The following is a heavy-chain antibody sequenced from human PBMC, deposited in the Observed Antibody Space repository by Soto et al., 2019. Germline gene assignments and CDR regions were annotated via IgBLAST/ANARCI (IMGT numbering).Heavy chain of an antibody. CDR3: AKADYYDSSGYLDY. CDR1: GFTFSSYA. Sequence: HPGGSLRLSCAASGFTFSSYAMSWVRQAPGKGLEWVSAISGSGGSTYYADSVKGRFTISRDNSKNTLYLQMNSLRAEDTAVYYCAKADYYDSSGYLDYWGQGTLVTVSS. CDR2: ISGSGGST. D-gene: IGHD3-22*01. J-gene: IGHJ4*02. V-gene: IGHV3-23*01.